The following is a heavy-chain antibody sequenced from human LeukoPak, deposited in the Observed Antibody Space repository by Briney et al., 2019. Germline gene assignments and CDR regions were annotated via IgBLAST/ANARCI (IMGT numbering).Heavy chain of an antibody. J-gene: IGHJ4*02. D-gene: IGHD5-24*01. CDR1: GYSISSGYY. Sequence: PSETLSLTCTVSGYSISSGYYWGWIRQPPGKGLEWIGSIYHSGSTYYNPSLKSRVTISVDTSKNQFSLKLSSVTAADTAVYYCARGDSDVEMATMGFDYWGQGTLVTVSS. CDR3: ARGDSDVEMATMGFDY. CDR2: IYHSGST. V-gene: IGHV4-38-2*02.